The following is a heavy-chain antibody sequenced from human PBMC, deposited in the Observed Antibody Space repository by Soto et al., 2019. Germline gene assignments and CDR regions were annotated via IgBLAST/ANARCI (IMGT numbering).Heavy chain of an antibody. Sequence: GGSLRLSCAASGFTFSSDWMHWVRQAPGKGLVWVSRINTDGSDTSYTDSVKGRFTISRDNSKNTLYLQMNSLKTEDTAVYYCSRSGYSDSWNGKDLDYWGQGTLVTVSS. V-gene: IGHV3-74*01. CDR3: SRSGYSDSWNGKDLDY. CDR2: INTDGSDT. J-gene: IGHJ4*02. D-gene: IGHD6-13*01. CDR1: GFTFSSDW.